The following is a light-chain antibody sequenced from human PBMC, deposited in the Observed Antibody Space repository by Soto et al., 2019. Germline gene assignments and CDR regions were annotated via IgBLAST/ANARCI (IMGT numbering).Light chain of an antibody. Sequence: DIQLTQFPSSLPASVGDRITITCRASQSIRNYLCWFQQKPGKAPKLLIYAASRLQSGVPLRFSGSGSGTDFSLTISDLQPDDFATYYCQQSYDTPPWTFGQGTRVEVK. CDR1: QSIRNY. CDR3: QQSYDTPPWT. V-gene: IGKV1-39*01. J-gene: IGKJ1*01. CDR2: AAS.